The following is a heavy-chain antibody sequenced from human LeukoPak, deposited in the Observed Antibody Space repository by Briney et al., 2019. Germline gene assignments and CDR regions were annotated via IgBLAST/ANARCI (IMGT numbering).Heavy chain of an antibody. CDR3: GREGYTSGYAGAFDT. Sequence: GGSLRLSCIASGSTLRNNIMTWVRQAPGKGLEWVSSLSFIDDSTYYADSVKGRFTISRDTSKNTLFLQMNSLIPEDTGVYYCGREGYTSGYAGAFDTWGQGTKVTVSS. V-gene: IGHV3-23*01. D-gene: IGHD2-2*01. J-gene: IGHJ3*02. CDR2: LSFIDDST. CDR1: GSTLRNNI.